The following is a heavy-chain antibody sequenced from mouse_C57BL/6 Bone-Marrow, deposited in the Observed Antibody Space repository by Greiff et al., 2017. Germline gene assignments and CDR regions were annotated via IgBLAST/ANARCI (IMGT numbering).Heavy chain of an antibody. V-gene: IGHV1-15*01. CDR1: GYTFTDYE. Sequence: VQLQESGAELVRPGASVTLSCKASGYTFTDYEMHWVKQTPVHGLEWIGAIDPETGGTAYHQKFKGKAILTANKSSSTAYMELRSLTSEDSAVYYCTPSSYDFDYWGQGTTLTVSS. CDR3: TPSSYDFDY. CDR2: IDPETGGT. D-gene: IGHD1-1*01. J-gene: IGHJ2*01.